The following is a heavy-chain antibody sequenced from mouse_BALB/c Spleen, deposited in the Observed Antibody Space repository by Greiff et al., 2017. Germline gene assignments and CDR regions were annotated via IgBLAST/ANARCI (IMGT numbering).Heavy chain of an antibody. CDR2: IDPENGDT. J-gene: IGHJ4*01. Sequence: VQLQQSGAELVRSGASVKLSCTASGFNIKDYYMHWVKQRPEQGLEWIGWIDPENGDTEYAPKFQGKATMTADTSSNTAYLQLSSLTSEDTAVYYCNPPMNTEMEYWGQGTSVTVSS. CDR1: GFNIKDYY. CDR3: NPPMNTEMEY. D-gene: IGHD2-4*01. V-gene: IGHV14-4*02.